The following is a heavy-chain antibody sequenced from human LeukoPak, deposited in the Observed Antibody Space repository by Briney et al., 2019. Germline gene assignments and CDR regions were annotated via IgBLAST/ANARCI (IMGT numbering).Heavy chain of an antibody. CDR2: IYYSGSN. D-gene: IGHD3-22*01. J-gene: IGHJ1*01. V-gene: IGHV4-59*12. CDR3: ARDQTYYVSSGYYYVTYLQH. Sequence: SETLSLTCTVSGGSISSYYWSWIRQPPGKGLEWIGYIYYSGSNNYNPSLKSRVTISVDTSKKQFSLNLTSVTAADTAVYYCARDQTYYVSSGYYYVTYLQHWGQGILVTVSS. CDR1: GGSISSYY.